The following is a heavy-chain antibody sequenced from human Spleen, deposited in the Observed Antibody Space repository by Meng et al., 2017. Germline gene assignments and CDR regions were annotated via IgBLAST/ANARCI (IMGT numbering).Heavy chain of an antibody. Sequence: ESLKISCAAAGFTFSSYAMSWVRPAPGKGLEWLAALSGGGLTTYYAASLKGRFTISRDNAKNSLYLKMSSLRAEDTAVYYCARDFGIASAGTLDYWGQGTLVTVSS. CDR2: LSGGGLTT. J-gene: IGHJ4*02. CDR1: GFTFSSYA. CDR3: ARDFGIASAGTLDY. D-gene: IGHD6-13*01. V-gene: IGHV3-23*01.